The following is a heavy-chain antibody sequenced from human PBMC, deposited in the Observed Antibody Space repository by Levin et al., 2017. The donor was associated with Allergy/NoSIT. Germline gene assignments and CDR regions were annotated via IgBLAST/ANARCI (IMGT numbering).Heavy chain of an antibody. CDR3: AREDVTGIQGSEY. J-gene: IGHJ4*02. Sequence: SETLSLTCTVSGGSISSSSYYWGWIRQPPGKGLEWIGSIYYSGSAYYNPSLKSRVTISLDTSKHQFSLKLTSVTAADTPLYYCAREDVTGIQGSEYWGQGTLVTVSS. CDR2: IYYSGSA. D-gene: IGHD3-10*01. V-gene: IGHV4-39*07. CDR1: GGSISSSSYY.